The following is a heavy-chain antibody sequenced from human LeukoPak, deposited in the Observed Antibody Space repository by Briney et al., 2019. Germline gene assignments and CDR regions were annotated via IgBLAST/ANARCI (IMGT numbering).Heavy chain of an antibody. Sequence: GGSLRLSCAASGFTVSSNYMSWVRQAPGKGLEWVSVIYSGGSTYCADSVKGRFTISRDNSKNTLYLQMNSLRAEDTAVYYCARAGYSGYDRPPFDYWGQGTLVTVSS. CDR3: ARAGYSGYDRPPFDY. D-gene: IGHD5-12*01. V-gene: IGHV3-66*01. J-gene: IGHJ4*02. CDR1: GFTVSSNY. CDR2: IYSGGST.